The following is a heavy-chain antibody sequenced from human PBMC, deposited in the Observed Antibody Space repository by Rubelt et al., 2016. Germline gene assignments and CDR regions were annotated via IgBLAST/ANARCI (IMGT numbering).Heavy chain of an antibody. V-gene: IGHV4-34*01. Sequence: QVQLQQWGAGLLKPSETLSLTCAVYGGSFSGYYWSWIRQPPGKGLEWIGEINHSGSTNYNPSLKSWVTISSDTSKNQFSLKLSSVTAADTAVYYCARSRYNWNYGAFDIWGQGTMVTVSS. J-gene: IGHJ3*02. CDR3: ARSRYNWNYGAFDI. CDR1: GGSFSGYY. D-gene: IGHD1-7*01. CDR2: INHSGST.